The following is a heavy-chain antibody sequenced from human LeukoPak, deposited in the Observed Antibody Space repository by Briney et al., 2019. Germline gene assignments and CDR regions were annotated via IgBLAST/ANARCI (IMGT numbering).Heavy chain of an antibody. Sequence: PGGSLRLSCAASGFTFSSYAMSWVRQAPGKGLEWVSAISGSGGSTYYADSVKGRFTISRDNAKNSLYLQMNSLRAEDTAVYYCARDYYYDSSGPLKWGQGTLVTVSS. V-gene: IGHV3-23*01. D-gene: IGHD3-22*01. CDR1: GFTFSSYA. CDR2: ISGSGGST. J-gene: IGHJ4*02. CDR3: ARDYYYDSSGPLK.